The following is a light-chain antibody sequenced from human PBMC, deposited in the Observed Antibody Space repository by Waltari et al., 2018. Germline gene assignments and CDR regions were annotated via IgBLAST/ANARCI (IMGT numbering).Light chain of an antibody. V-gene: IGKV1-9*01. CDR2: GAS. CDR1: QDISGY. CDR3: QQLNYYPRT. Sequence: DLQLTQSPSFLSASVGDRVTITCRARQDISGYLGWYQQKPGKAPKVLIYGASTLQSGVPSRFSGSGSGTEFTLTINSLQPEDFATYYCQQLNYYPRTFGQGTKVEIK. J-gene: IGKJ1*01.